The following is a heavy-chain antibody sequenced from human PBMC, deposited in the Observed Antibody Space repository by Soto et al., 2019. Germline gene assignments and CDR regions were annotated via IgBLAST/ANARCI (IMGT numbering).Heavy chain of an antibody. V-gene: IGHV4-31*03. J-gene: IGHJ5*02. D-gene: IGHD2-15*01. Sequence: QVQLQESGPGLVKPSQTLSLTCTVSGGSISSGGYYWSWIRQHPGKGLEGIGYIYYSGSTYYNPSLKSRVTISVDTSKNQSSLKLSSVTAADTAVYYCARVRYGSGGSCYPRFDPWGQGTLVTVSS. CDR2: IYYSGST. CDR1: GGSISSGGYY. CDR3: ARVRYGSGGSCYPRFDP.